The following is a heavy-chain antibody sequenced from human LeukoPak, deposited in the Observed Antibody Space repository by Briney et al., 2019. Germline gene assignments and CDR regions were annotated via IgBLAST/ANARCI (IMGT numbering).Heavy chain of an antibody. CDR2: IIGSGSST. Sequence: GGTLRLSCAASGFTFSSYGMSWVRQAPGKGLQWVSVIIGSGSSTYYADSVKGRFTISRDNARNTLYLQMNSLRAEDTAVYYCARSSVVTAMVHLDYWGQGTLVTVSS. V-gene: IGHV3-23*01. J-gene: IGHJ4*02. D-gene: IGHD2-21*02. CDR1: GFTFSSYG. CDR3: ARSSVVTAMVHLDY.